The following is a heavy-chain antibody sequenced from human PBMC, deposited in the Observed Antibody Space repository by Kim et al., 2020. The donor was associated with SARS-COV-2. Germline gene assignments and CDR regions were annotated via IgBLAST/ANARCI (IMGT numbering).Heavy chain of an antibody. Sequence: ASVKVSCKASGYTFTSYGISWVRQAPGQGLEWMGWISAYNGNTNYAQKLQGRVTMTTDTSTSTAYMELRSLRSDDTAVYYCARVGRTYYDFWSGDTIPAGLWFGERTQPEHDAFDIWGQGTMVTVSS. CDR1: GYTFTSYG. D-gene: IGHD3-3*01. J-gene: IGHJ3*02. V-gene: IGHV1-18*04. CDR3: ARVGRTYYDFWSGDTIPAGLWFGERTQPEHDAFDI. CDR2: ISAYNGNT.